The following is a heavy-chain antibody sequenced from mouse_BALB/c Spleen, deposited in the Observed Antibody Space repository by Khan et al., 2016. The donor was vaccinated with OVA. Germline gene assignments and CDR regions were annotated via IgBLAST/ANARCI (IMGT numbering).Heavy chain of an antibody. CDR1: GYTFINYW. Sequence: VQLQESGAELAKPGASVKMSCKASGYTFINYWILWVKQRPGQGLEWIGYINPSTGYTEYNQTFKDKATLTAAKSSSTAYMQLSSLTSEDSAGYYGARRGRRWDFDYWGQGTTLTVSS. CDR2: INPSTGYT. V-gene: IGHV1-7*01. D-gene: IGHD1-1*01. J-gene: IGHJ2*01. CDR3: ARRGRRWDFDY.